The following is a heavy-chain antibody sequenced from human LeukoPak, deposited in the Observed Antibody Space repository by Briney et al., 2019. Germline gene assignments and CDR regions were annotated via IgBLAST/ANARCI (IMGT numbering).Heavy chain of an antibody. D-gene: IGHD5-24*01. CDR1: GFTVSSNY. J-gene: IGHJ4*02. V-gene: IGHV3-53*01. CDR3: AKDPERWLQLRLGFSD. CDR2: IYSGGST. Sequence: SGGSLRLSCAASGFTVSSNYMSWVRQAPGKGLEWVSLIYSGGSTYYADSVKGRFTISRDNSKNTLYLQMNSLRAEDTAVYYCAKDPERWLQLRLGFSDWGQGTLVTVSS.